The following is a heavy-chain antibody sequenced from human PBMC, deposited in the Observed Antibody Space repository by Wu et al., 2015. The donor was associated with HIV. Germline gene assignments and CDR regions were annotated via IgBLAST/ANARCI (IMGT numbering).Heavy chain of an antibody. V-gene: IGHV1-69*05. J-gene: IGHJ4*03. D-gene: IGHD3-22*01. CDR3: ARAPVYYYDSSAYYLDY. Sequence: QVQLVQSGAEVKKPGSSVKVSCKASGGTFSSYAISWVRQAPGRRALNGVGGNHPYSLYTATYAQKFQGRVTITTDESTSTAYMELSSLRSEDTAFYYCARAPVYYYDSSAYYLDYWGRGNGWSPSPQ. CDR2: NHPYSLYTA. CDR1: GGTFSSYA.